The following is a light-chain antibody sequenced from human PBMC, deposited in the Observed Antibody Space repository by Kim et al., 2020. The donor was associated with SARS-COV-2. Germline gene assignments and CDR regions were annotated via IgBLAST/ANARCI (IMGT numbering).Light chain of an antibody. J-gene: IGKJ1*01. V-gene: IGKV3-20*01. CDR2: GAS. CDR3: QQYGYSPWT. CDR1: QSVSDSS. Sequence: SPRVRAHPPWKARQSVSDSSLAWYPDKPGRAPKPLIFGASTRATGIPDRFSGSGSGTDFTLTISRLEPEDFAMYYCQQYGYSPWTFGQGTKVDIK.